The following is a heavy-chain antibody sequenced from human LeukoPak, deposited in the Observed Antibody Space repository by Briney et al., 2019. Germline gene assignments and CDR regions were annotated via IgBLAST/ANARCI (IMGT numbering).Heavy chain of an antibody. V-gene: IGHV4-39*01. CDR3: ARGVVGATVDY. D-gene: IGHD1-26*01. J-gene: IGHJ4*02. CDR1: GGSISSSTYY. Sequence: SETLSLTCTVSGGSISSSTYYWGWIRQPPGKGLEWVGSVYYTRSTYYNPSLKSRVTISVDTSKNQFSLKLTSVTASDTAVYYCARGVVGATVDYRGQGTLVTVSS. CDR2: VYYTRST.